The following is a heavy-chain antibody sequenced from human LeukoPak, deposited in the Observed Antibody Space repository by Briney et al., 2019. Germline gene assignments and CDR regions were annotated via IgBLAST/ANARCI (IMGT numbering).Heavy chain of an antibody. D-gene: IGHD2-15*01. CDR2: ISAYNGNT. J-gene: IGHJ4*02. CDR1: GYTFTSYG. V-gene: IGHV1-18*01. Sequence: GASVKVSCKASGYTFTSYGISWVRQAPGQGLEWMGWISAYNGNTNYAQKLQGRVTMTTDTSTSTAYMELRSLRSDDTAVYYCARDQVPYCSGGSCYSAWYWGQGTLVTVFS. CDR3: ARDQVPYCSGGSCYSAWY.